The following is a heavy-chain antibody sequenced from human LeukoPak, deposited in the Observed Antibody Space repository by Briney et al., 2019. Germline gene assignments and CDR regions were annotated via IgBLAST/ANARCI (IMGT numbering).Heavy chain of an antibody. CDR1: GGSVSSGGDY. CDR3: ARDRPSYSSSSGFDY. Sequence: SETPSLTCTVSGGSVSSGGDYWNWIRQHPGKGLEWIGYIYYSGSTNYNPSLKSRVTISVDTSRNQFSLKLSSVTAADTAVYYCARDRPSYSSSSGFDYWGQGTLVTVSS. V-gene: IGHV4-61*08. D-gene: IGHD6-6*01. CDR2: IYYSGST. J-gene: IGHJ4*02.